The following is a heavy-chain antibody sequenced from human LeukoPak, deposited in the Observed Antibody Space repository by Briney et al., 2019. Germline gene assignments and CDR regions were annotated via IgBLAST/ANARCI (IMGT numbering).Heavy chain of an antibody. V-gene: IGHV1-2*02. CDR2: INPNSGGT. Sequence: GASVKVSCKASGYTFTGYYMHWVRQAPGQGLEWMGWINPNSGGTNYAQKLQGRVTMTTDTSTSTAYMELRSLRSDDTAVYYCARAPQNSYSSGWYLYWGQGTLVTVSS. CDR1: GYTFTGYY. J-gene: IGHJ4*02. D-gene: IGHD6-19*01. CDR3: ARAPQNSYSSGWYLY.